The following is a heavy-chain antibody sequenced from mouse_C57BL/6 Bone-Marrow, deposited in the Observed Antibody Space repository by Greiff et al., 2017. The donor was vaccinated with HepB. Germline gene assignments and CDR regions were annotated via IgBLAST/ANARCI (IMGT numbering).Heavy chain of an antibody. J-gene: IGHJ2*01. V-gene: IGHV1-69*01. Sequence: QVQLQQPGAELVMPGASVKLSCKASGYTFTSYWMHWVKQRPGQGLEWIGEIDPSDSYTNYNQKFKGKSTLTVDKSSSTAYMQLSSLTSEDSAVYYGARSRDYGDYFDYWGQGTTLTVSS. D-gene: IGHD2-4*01. CDR3: ARSRDYGDYFDY. CDR1: GYTFTSYW. CDR2: IDPSDSYT.